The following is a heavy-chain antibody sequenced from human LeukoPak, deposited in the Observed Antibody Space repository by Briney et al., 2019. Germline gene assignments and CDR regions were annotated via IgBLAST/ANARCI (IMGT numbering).Heavy chain of an antibody. CDR2: IYPGDSDT. J-gene: IGHJ4*02. Sequence: LQISCRGSGYSFTTYWIGWVRQLPGKGLEWMGIIYPGDSDTRYTPSFQGQVTMSADKSINTAFLQWSSLKASDTAIYYCARRQGCSSTSCPPDYWGQGTLVTVSS. V-gene: IGHV5-51*01. CDR3: ARRQGCSSTSCPPDY. CDR1: GYSFTTYW. D-gene: IGHD2-2*01.